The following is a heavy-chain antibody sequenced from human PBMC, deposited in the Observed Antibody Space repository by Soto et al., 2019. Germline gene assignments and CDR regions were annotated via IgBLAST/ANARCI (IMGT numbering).Heavy chain of an antibody. V-gene: IGHV3-30-3*01. CDR3: ARGGGGYCSGGSCWGHFDY. D-gene: IGHD2-15*01. J-gene: IGHJ4*02. CDR1: GFTFSSYA. CDR2: ISYDGSNK. Sequence: GGSLRLSCAASGFTFSSYAMHWVRQAPGKGLEWVAVISYDGSNKYYADSVKGRFTISRDNSKNTLYLQMNSLRAEDTAVFYCARGGGGYCSGGSCWGHFDYWGQGTLVTVSS.